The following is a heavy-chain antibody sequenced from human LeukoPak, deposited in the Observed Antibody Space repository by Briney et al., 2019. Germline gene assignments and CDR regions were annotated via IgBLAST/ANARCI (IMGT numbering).Heavy chain of an antibody. V-gene: IGHV3-43*02. CDR3: AKDIARGIQLWYYGMDV. Sequence: GGSLRLSCAASGFTFDDYAMHWVRQAPGKGLEWVSLISGDGGSTYYADSVKGRLTISRDNSKNSLYLQMNSLRTEDTALYYCAKDIARGIQLWYYGMDVWGQGTTVTVSS. D-gene: IGHD5-18*01. CDR2: ISGDGGST. CDR1: GFTFDDYA. J-gene: IGHJ6*02.